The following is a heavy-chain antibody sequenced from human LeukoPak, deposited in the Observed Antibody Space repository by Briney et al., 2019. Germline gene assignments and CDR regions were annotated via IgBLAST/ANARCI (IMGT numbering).Heavy chain of an antibody. V-gene: IGHV3-30*18. J-gene: IGHJ4*02. CDR2: ISYDGSNI. D-gene: IGHD6-13*01. CDR1: GFTFSSYG. Sequence: PAGRSLRLSCAASGFTFSSYGMHWVRQAPGKGLEWVAVISYDGSNIYYADSVKGRFTISRDNSKNTLYLQMNSLRAEDTAVYYCAKGRYSSSWYYFDYWGQGTLVTVSS. CDR3: AKGRYSSSWYYFDY.